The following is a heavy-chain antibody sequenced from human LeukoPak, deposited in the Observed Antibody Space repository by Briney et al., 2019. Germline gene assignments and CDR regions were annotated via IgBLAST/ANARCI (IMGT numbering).Heavy chain of an antibody. CDR1: GGSISSGGYY. Sequence: SETLSLTCTVSGGSISSGGYYWSWLRQHPGKGLEWIGYIYYSGSTYYNPSLKSRVTISVDTSENQFSLKLSSVAAADTAVYYCATSPDYYDSSGYGYFDLWGRGTLVTVSS. V-gene: IGHV4-31*03. D-gene: IGHD3-22*01. CDR2: IYYSGST. CDR3: ATSPDYYDSSGYGYFDL. J-gene: IGHJ2*01.